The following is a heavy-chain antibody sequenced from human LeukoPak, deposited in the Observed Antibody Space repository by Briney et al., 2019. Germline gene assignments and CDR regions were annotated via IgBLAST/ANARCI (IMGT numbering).Heavy chain of an antibody. V-gene: IGHV3-23*01. J-gene: IGHJ4*02. CDR2: ICGTCDST. D-gene: IGHD6-13*01. CDR3: ARGRYSSSPSYFDY. Sequence: GGSVRLSCAASGFTFSNYAMSGVRQAPGRGREWVSGICGTCDSTYYPDSVKGRFLISRDNSKNTLYLQMNSLRAEETAVYYCARGRYSSSPSYFDYWGQGILVIVSS. CDR1: GFTFSNYA.